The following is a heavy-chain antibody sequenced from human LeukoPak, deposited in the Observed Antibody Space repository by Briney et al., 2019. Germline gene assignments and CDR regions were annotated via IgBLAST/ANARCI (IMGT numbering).Heavy chain of an antibody. CDR1: GFTFSSYG. Sequence: GRSLRPSCAASGFTFSSYGMHWVRQAPGKGLEWVAVIWYDGSNKYYADSVKGRFTISRDNSKNTLYLQMNSLRAEDTAVYYCAREHSGSYFSAFDYWGQGTLVTVSS. CDR2: IWYDGSNK. V-gene: IGHV3-33*01. D-gene: IGHD1-26*01. CDR3: AREHSGSYFSAFDY. J-gene: IGHJ4*02.